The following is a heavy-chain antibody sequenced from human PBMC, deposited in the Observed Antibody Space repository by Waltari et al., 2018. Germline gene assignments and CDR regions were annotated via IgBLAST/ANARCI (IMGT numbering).Heavy chain of an antibody. D-gene: IGHD3-10*01. CDR1: GGSISSSSYY. CDR2: IYYSGST. V-gene: IGHV4-39*07. Sequence: QLQLQESGPGLVKPSETLSLTCTVSGGSISSSSYYWGWIRQPPGKGLEWIGSIYYSGSTYYNPSLKSRVTISVDTSKNQFSLKLSSVTAADTAVYYCARTDYYGSGSRAQYFDYWGQGTLVTVSS. CDR3: ARTDYYGSGSRAQYFDY. J-gene: IGHJ4*02.